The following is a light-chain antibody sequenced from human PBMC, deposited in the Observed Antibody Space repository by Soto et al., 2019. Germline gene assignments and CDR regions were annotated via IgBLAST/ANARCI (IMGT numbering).Light chain of an antibody. J-gene: IGLJ1*01. Sequence: SYELAQPPSVSVAPGQTARITCGGNNIGSKSVHWYQQKPGQAPLLVVYDNSDRPSGIPERFSGSNSGNTATPTISSVEAGDGADYYCQVWDSSSDHVFGTGTKVTVL. V-gene: IGLV3-21*02. CDR1: NIGSKS. CDR3: QVWDSSSDHV. CDR2: DNS.